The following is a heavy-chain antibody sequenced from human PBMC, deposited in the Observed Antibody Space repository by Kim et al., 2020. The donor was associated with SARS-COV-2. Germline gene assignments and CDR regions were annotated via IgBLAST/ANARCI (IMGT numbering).Heavy chain of an antibody. CDR1: GGSFSGYY. CDR2: INHSGST. Sequence: SETLSLTCAVYGGSFSGYYWSWIRQPPGKGLEWIGEINHSGSTNYNPSLKSRVTISVDTSKNQFSLKLSSVTAADTAVYYCAREKSTGVGDWGQGTLVTVSS. CDR3: AREKSTGVGD. D-gene: IGHD4-17*01. V-gene: IGHV4-34*01. J-gene: IGHJ4*02.